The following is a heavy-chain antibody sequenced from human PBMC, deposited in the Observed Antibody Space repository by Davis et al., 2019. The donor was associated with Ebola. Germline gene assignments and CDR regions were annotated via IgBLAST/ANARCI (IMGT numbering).Heavy chain of an antibody. CDR3: ARDTAMAGIDY. Sequence: MPSETLSLTCTVSGGSISSYYWSWIRQPPGKGLEWIGYIYYSGSTNYNPSLKSRVTISVDTSKNQFSLKLSSVTAADTAVYYCARDTAMAGIDYWGQGTLVTVSS. J-gene: IGHJ4*02. V-gene: IGHV4-59*01. CDR1: GGSISSYY. D-gene: IGHD6-19*01. CDR2: IYYSGST.